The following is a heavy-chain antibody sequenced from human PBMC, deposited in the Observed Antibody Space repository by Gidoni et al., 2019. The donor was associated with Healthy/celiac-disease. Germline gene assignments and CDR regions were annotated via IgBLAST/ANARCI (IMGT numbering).Heavy chain of an antibody. CDR3: ARGERHFDY. J-gene: IGHJ4*02. CDR1: GGSFSGYY. V-gene: IGHV4-34*01. CDR2: INHSGST. Sequence: QVQLQQWGAGLLKPSETLSLTCAVYGGSFSGYYWSWIRQPPGKGREWIGEINHSGSTNYNPSLKSRVTISVDTSKNQFSLKLSSATAADTAVYYCARGERHFDYWGQGTLVTVSS.